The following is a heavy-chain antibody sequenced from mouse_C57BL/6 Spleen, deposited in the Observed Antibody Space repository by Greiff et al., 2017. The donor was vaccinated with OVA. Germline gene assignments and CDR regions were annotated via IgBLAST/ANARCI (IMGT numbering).Heavy chain of an antibody. D-gene: IGHD4-1*01. CDR1: GFPFSDYG. Sequence: EVQLQESGGGLVKPGGSLKLSCAASGFPFSDYGMHWVRQAPEKGLEWVAYISSGSSTIYYADTVKGRFTISRDNAKNTLFLQMTSLRSEDTAMYYCARNWAYYFDYWGQGTTLTVSS. CDR3: ARNWAYYFDY. V-gene: IGHV5-17*01. J-gene: IGHJ2*01. CDR2: ISSGSSTI.